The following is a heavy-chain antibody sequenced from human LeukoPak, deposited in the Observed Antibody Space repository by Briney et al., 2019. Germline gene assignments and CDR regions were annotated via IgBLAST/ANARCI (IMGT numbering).Heavy chain of an antibody. V-gene: IGHV4-59*01. CDR1: GGSISSYY. CDR2: IYYSGST. J-gene: IGHJ1*01. D-gene: IGHD2-21*02. CDR3: ASEVVTSIEYFQH. Sequence: SETLSLTCTVSGGSISSYYWSWIRQPPGKGLEWIGYIYYSGSTNYNPSLKSRVTISVDTSKNQFSLKLRSVTAADTAVYYCASEVVTSIEYFQHWGQGTLVTVSS.